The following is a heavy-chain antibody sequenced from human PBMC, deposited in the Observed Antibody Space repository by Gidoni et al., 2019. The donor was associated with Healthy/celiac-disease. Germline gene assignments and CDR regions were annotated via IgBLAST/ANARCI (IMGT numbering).Heavy chain of an antibody. Sequence: EVQLVQSGAEVKKPEESLRISCKGSGYSFTSYWISWVRQMPGKGLEWMGRIDPSDSYTNYSPSFQGHVTISADKSISTAYLQWSSLKASDTAMYYCARLCSGGSCNPPYYYYGMDVWGQGTTVTVSS. D-gene: IGHD2-15*01. V-gene: IGHV5-10-1*01. J-gene: IGHJ6*02. CDR2: IDPSDSYT. CDR3: ARLCSGGSCNPPYYYYGMDV. CDR1: GYSFTSYW.